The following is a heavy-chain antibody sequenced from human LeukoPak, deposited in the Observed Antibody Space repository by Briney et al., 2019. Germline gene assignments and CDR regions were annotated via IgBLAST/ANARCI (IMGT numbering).Heavy chain of an antibody. D-gene: IGHD3-22*01. CDR3: AREKYYYDSSGGFDY. CDR2: INAGNGNT. V-gene: IGHV1-3*01. CDR1: GYTFTSYA. J-gene: IGHJ4*02. Sequence: APVKVSCKASGYTFTSYAMHWVRQAPGQRLEWMGWINAGNGNTKYSQKFQGRVTITRDTSASTAYMELNSLRSEDTAVYYCAREKYYYDSSGGFDYWGQGTLVTVSS.